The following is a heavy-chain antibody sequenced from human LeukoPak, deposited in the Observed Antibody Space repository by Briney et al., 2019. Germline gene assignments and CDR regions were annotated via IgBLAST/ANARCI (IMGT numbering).Heavy chain of an antibody. CDR3: ARRDIAARLNWFDP. D-gene: IGHD6-6*01. CDR1: GGSFSGYY. J-gene: IGHJ5*02. V-gene: IGHV4-34*01. Sequence: SETLSLTCAVYGGSFSGYYWSWIRQPPGKGLEWIGEINHSGSTNYNPSLKSRVTISLDTSKNQFSLKLSPVTAADTAVYYCARRDIAARLNWFDPWGQGTLVTVSS. CDR2: INHSGST.